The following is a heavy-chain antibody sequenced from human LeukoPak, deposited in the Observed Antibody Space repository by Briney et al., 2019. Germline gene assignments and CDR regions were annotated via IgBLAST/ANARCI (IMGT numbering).Heavy chain of an antibody. J-gene: IGHJ4*02. V-gene: IGHV4-39*01. CDR1: GGAVSSTAYY. CDR3: ARHPPYGSRNWGAYYFDS. Sequence: SETLSLTCNVSGGAVSSTAYYWGWIRQPPGKGLEWIGSIYNSGSTYYNPSLKSRVTISVDTSHNQFSLKLNSVTAADTALYYCARHPPYGSRNWGAYYFDSWGQGTLVTVSS. CDR2: IYNSGST. D-gene: IGHD3-10*01.